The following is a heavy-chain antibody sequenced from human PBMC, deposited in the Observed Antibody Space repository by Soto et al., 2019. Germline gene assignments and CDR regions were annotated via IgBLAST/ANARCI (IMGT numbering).Heavy chain of an antibody. Sequence: GVSLRLSCATSGFTFSSSSMNCVRQAPGKGLEWVSYISSSGNTIYYADSVKGRFTISRDKAKNSLYLQMNSLRDEDTAVYYCARDRSTSYTPFDYWGQGT. CDR1: GFTFSSSS. CDR3: ARDRSTSYTPFDY. J-gene: IGHJ4*02. D-gene: IGHD1-26*01. V-gene: IGHV3-48*02. CDR2: ISSSGNTI.